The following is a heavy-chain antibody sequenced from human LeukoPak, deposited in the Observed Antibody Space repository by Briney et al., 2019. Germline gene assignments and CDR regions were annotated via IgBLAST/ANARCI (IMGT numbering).Heavy chain of an antibody. CDR3: ARDFIPPSQTRNPSGVWFDP. D-gene: IGHD7-27*01. Sequence: ASVKVSCKASGYTFTSYAMHWVRQAPGQRLEWMGWINAGNGNTKYSQKFQGRVTITRDTSTSTVYMELSSLRSEDTAVYYCARDFIPPSQTRNPSGVWFDPWGQGTLVTVSS. CDR2: INAGNGNT. CDR1: GYTFTSYA. J-gene: IGHJ5*02. V-gene: IGHV1-3*01.